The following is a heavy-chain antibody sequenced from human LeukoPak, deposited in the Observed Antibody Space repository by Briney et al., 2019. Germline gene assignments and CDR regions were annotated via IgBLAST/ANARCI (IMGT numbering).Heavy chain of an antibody. CDR3: RSGHLYYDFWSGYSPDAFDI. CDR1: GFTFSGYD. CDR2: TSSSSSTI. V-gene: IGHV3-48*04. Sequence: GGSLRLSCAASGFTFSGYDMSWVRQAPGKGLEWVSYTSSSSSTIYYADSVKSRFTISRDNAKNSLYLQMNSLRAEDTAVYYCRSGHLYYDFWSGYSPDAFDIWGQGTMVTVSS. J-gene: IGHJ3*02. D-gene: IGHD3-3*01.